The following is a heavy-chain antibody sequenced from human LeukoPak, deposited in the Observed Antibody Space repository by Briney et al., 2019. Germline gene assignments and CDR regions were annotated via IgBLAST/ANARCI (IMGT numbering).Heavy chain of an antibody. V-gene: IGHV4-59*01. CDR3: ARDASYGSGSQS. J-gene: IGHJ4*02. Sequence: SETLSLTCTVSGGSISSYYWSWIRQPPGKGLEWIGYIYYSGSTNYNPSLKSRVTISVDTSKNQFSLKLSSVTAADTAVYYCARDASYGSGSQSWGQGTLVTVSS. D-gene: IGHD3-10*01. CDR2: IYYSGST. CDR1: GGSISSYY.